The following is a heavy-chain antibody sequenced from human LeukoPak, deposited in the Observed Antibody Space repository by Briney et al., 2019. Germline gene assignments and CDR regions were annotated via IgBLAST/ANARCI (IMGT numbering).Heavy chain of an antibody. Sequence: ASVKVSCKASGGTFTSYAISWVRQAPGQGLEWMGGIIPIFGTANYAQKFQGRVTITTNESTSKAYMELNSLRAEDTAVYYCARGKEGYKRGYPLGFDYWGQGTLVTVSS. D-gene: IGHD5-24*01. V-gene: IGHV1-69*05. CDR3: ARGKEGYKRGYPLGFDY. CDR1: GGTFTSYA. CDR2: IIPIFGTA. J-gene: IGHJ4*02.